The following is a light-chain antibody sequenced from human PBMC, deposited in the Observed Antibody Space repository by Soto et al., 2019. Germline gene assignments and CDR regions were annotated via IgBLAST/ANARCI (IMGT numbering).Light chain of an antibody. CDR2: GAS. V-gene: IGKV3-20*01. Sequence: IVLTQSPGTLSLSPGERATLSCRASQSISNNYLAWYQQKPGRAPRLLIYGASSRATGIPDRFSGSGSGTDFTLTISRLETEDFAVYYCQQYGSSPYTFGQGTKLEIK. CDR3: QQYGSSPYT. CDR1: QSISNNY. J-gene: IGKJ2*01.